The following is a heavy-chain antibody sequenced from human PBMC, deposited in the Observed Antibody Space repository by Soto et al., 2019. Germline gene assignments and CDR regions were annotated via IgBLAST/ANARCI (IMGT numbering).Heavy chain of an antibody. D-gene: IGHD2-15*01. J-gene: IGHJ3*02. V-gene: IGHV1-3*01. CDR1: GDTFTDYY. Sequence: ASVKVSCKTSGDTFTDYYMHWVRQAPGQRLEWMGWINAGNGNTKYSQNFQGGVTFTRDTSASTAYMEVSSLRSEDTAVYYCARDQCSGGTCYDDAFDIWGQGTMVTVSS. CDR3: ARDQCSGGTCYDDAFDI. CDR2: INAGNGNT.